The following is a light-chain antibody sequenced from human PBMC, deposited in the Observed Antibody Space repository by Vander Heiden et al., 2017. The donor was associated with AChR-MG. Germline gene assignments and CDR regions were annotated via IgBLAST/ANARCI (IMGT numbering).Light chain of an antibody. CDR2: DDD. CDR3: QVWDSGSDHWV. V-gene: IGLV3-21*03. Sequence: SYVLTQSPPVSVAPVKTATITCRGTNVGSKTVHWYQQRPGQAPRLVVHDDDDRPSGIPERFSGSNSGNTATLTISRVGAGDEADYYCQVWDSGSDHWVFGGGTTLTVL. CDR1: NVGSKT. J-gene: IGLJ3*02.